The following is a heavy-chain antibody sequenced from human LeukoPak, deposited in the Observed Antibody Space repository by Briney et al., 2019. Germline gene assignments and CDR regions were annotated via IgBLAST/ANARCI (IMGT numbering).Heavy chain of an antibody. V-gene: IGHV3-23*01. Sequence: GGSLRLSCAASGFTFSYYAMSWVRQAPGKGLEWVSAITGSGDTTYYADSVRGRFTISRDNAKNSLYLQMNSLRAEDTAVYYCAKDSYSKGDFWGQGVLVTVSS. D-gene: IGHD6-13*01. CDR2: ITGSGDTT. CDR1: GFTFSYYA. CDR3: AKDSYSKGDF. J-gene: IGHJ4*02.